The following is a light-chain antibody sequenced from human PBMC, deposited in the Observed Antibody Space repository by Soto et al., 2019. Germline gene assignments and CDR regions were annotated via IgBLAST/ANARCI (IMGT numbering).Light chain of an antibody. J-gene: IGKJ2*04. CDR2: DAS. V-gene: IGKV1-5*01. CDR3: QLSAVLLSS. Sequence: LAWYQQKPEKAPTLLIYDASILESGVPSRFSGSGSGTEFTLTIIFLHPDDFIPYCSQLSAVLLSSFADGTML.